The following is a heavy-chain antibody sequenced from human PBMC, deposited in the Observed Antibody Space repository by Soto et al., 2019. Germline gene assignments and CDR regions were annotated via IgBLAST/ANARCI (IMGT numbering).Heavy chain of an antibody. J-gene: IGHJ6*02. V-gene: IGHV3-23*01. Sequence: GWSLRLSCAASGFTFSSYAMSWVRQAPGKGLEWVSAISGSGGSTYYADSVKVRFTISRDNSKNTLYLQMNSLRAEDTSVDYCAKGCFIMVRGGILPDWCNGMGVWGQGTTGT. CDR1: GFTFSSYA. D-gene: IGHD3-10*01. CDR3: AKGCFIMVRGGILPDWCNGMGV. CDR2: ISGSGGST.